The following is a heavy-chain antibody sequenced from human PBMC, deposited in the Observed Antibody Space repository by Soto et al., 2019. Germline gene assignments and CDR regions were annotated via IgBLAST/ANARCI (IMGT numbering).Heavy chain of an antibody. CDR3: ARGGLLWLGGLNCYGLDV. CDR2: INHSGST. J-gene: IGHJ6*02. D-gene: IGHD3-10*01. Sequence: SETLYLSCAVYGGSCGGYYWSWIRQPPGKGLEWIGEINHSGSTNYNPSLKSRVTISVDTSKNQFSLKLSSVTAADTAVYYCARGGLLWLGGLNCYGLDVWGQRNTVT. V-gene: IGHV4-34*01. CDR1: GGSCGGYY.